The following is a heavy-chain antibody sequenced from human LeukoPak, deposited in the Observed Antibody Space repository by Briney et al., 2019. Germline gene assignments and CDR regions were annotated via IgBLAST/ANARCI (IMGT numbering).Heavy chain of an antibody. CDR1: GFIFDDYG. V-gene: IGHV3-20*04. D-gene: IGHD4-17*01. Sequence: GGSLRLSCAASGFIFDDYGMSWVRQAPGKGLEWVSGINWNGGSTGYVDSVKGRFTISRDDAKNSLYLQMNSLRVEDTALYYCARDLRPPPGDYGDYVLSPNSAIDYWGQGTLVTVSS. J-gene: IGHJ4*02. CDR2: INWNGGST. CDR3: ARDLRPPPGDYGDYVLSPNSAIDY.